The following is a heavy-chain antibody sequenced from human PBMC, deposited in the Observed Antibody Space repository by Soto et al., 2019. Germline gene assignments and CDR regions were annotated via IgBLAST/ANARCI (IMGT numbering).Heavy chain of an antibody. CDR2: IYYSGST. CDR3: ARTRSTVTTKANYFYSYYMDA. Sequence: ASETLSLTCSVSGGSISAYYWSWIRQPPGKGLQWIGYIYYSGSTNYNPSLKSRVTISIDTSKNQFSLKLSSVTAADTAVYYCARTRSTVTTKANYFYSYYMDAWGKGTTVTVSS. D-gene: IGHD4-17*01. CDR1: GGSISAYY. J-gene: IGHJ6*03. V-gene: IGHV4-59*13.